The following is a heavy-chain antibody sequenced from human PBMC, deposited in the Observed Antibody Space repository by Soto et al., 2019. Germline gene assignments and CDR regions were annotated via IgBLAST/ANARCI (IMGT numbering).Heavy chain of an antibody. Sequence: QVQLVQSGAEVKKPGASVKVSCKASGYTFTSYYMHWVRQAPGQGLEWMGIINPSGGSTRYAQKFQGRVTMTRDTSTSTVYMELSSLRSEDTAVYYCASLFDFWCGYDDDEMGEGDAFDIWGQGTMVTVSS. CDR2: INPSGGST. CDR1: GYTFTSYY. J-gene: IGHJ3*02. V-gene: IGHV1-46*01. D-gene: IGHD3-3*01. CDR3: ASLFDFWCGYDDDEMGEGDAFDI.